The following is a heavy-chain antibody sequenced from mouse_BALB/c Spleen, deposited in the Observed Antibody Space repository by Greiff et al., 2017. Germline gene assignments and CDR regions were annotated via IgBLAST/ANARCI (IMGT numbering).Heavy chain of an antibody. CDR3: ARQRGLRRGYWYFDV. V-gene: IGHV1-87*01. D-gene: IGHD2-2*01. J-gene: IGHJ1*01. CDR1: GYTFTSYW. Sequence: QVQLKESGAELARPGASVKLSCKASGYTFTSYWMQWVKQRPGQGLEWIGAIYPGDGDTRYTQKFKGKATLTADKSSSTAYMQLSSLASEDSAVYYCARQRGLRRGYWYFDVWGAGTTVTVSS. CDR2: IYPGDGDT.